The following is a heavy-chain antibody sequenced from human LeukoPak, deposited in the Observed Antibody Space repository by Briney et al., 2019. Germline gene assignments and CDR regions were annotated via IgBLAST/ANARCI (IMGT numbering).Heavy chain of an antibody. J-gene: IGHJ4*02. Sequence: ASVKVSCKASGYTFTGYYMHWVRQAPGQGLEWMGWINPNSGGINYAQKFQGRVTMTRDTSISTAYMELSSLRSEDTAVYYCATPGGGGYGGELDYWGQGTLVTVSS. CDR2: INPNSGGI. V-gene: IGHV1-2*02. D-gene: IGHD4-23*01. CDR1: GYTFTGYY. CDR3: ATPGGGGYGGELDY.